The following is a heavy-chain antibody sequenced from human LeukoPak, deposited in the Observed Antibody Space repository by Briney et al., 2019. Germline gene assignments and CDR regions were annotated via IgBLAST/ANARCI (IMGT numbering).Heavy chain of an antibody. V-gene: IGHV3-23*01. J-gene: IGHJ4*02. Sequence: GGSLRLSCAASGFTFSSYAMSLVRQAPGKGVEGVSAISGSGGSTYYADSVKGRVTISRDNSKNTVFPEMNILNADDTALYYFANAAASDYWGQGPLVTVSS. CDR2: ISGSGGST. CDR1: GFTFSSYA. CDR3: ANAAASDY. D-gene: IGHD2-15*01.